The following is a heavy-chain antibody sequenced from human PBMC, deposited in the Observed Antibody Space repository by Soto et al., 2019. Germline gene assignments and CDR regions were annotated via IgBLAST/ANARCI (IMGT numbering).Heavy chain of an antibody. D-gene: IGHD1-26*01. V-gene: IGHV4-34*01. CDR1: GGSFSGYY. CDR2: INHSGST. CDR3: ARGGGMYYYYGMDV. Sequence: SETLSLTCAVYGGSFSGYYWSWIRQPPGKGLEWMGEINHSGSTNYNPSLKSRVTISVDTSKNQFSLKLSSVTAADTAVYYCARGGGMYYYYGMDVWGQGPTVTVSS. J-gene: IGHJ6*02.